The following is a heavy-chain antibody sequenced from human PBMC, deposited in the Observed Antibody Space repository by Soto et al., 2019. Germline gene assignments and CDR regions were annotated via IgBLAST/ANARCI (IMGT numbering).Heavy chain of an antibody. CDR3: ARVRWNSSSSLYYYYYGMDV. D-gene: IGHD6-6*01. V-gene: IGHV1-69*13. CDR1: GGTFSSYA. CDR2: IIPIFGTA. Sequence: GASVKVSCKASGGTFSSYAISWVRQAPGQGLEWMGGIIPIFGTANYAQKFQGRVTITADESTSTAYMELSSLRSEDTAVYYCARVRWNSSSSLYYYYYGMDVWGQGTTVTVSS. J-gene: IGHJ6*02.